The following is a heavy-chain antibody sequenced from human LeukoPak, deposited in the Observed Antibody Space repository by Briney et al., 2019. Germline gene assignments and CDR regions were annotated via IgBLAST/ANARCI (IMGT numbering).Heavy chain of an antibody. CDR3: AKDGGI. CDR2: IKQDGSEK. Sequence: GGSLRLSCAASGFTFSSYWMSWVRQAPGKGLEWVANIKQDGSEKYYVDSVKGRFTISRDNSKNTLFLQMNSLKAVDTAVYYCAKDGGIWGQGALVTVSS. CDR1: GFTFSSYW. V-gene: IGHV3-7*03. J-gene: IGHJ4*02. D-gene: IGHD1-14*01.